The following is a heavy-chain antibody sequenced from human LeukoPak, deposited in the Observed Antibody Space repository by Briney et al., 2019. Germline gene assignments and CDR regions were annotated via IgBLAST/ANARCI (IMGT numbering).Heavy chain of an antibody. Sequence: GGSLRLSCAASGFTFSSYGMHWVRQAPGKGLEWVAVIWYDGSNKYYADSVKGRFTITRDNSKNTLYLQMNSLRAEDTAVYYCAKDYLVIQESNAFDIWGQGTMVAASS. J-gene: IGHJ3*02. D-gene: IGHD3-9*01. CDR3: AKDYLVIQESNAFDI. CDR1: GFTFSSYG. CDR2: IWYDGSNK. V-gene: IGHV3-33*06.